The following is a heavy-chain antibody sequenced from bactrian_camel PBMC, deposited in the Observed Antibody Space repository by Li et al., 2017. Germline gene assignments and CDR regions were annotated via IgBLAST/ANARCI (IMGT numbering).Heavy chain of an antibody. Sequence: HVQLVESGGGSVQAGGSLRLSCAVSGYTYRRACMGWIRQAPEKGPEGVAAIDSSNGRANYAYSVKDRFTISQENSGNTLYLQMNSLKPDDTAVYYCAATGQMLSVAGCRTQGTQVTVS. V-gene: IGHV3S26*01. D-gene: IGHD1*01. CDR1: GYTYRRAC. CDR2: IDSSNGRA. J-gene: IGHJ4*01.